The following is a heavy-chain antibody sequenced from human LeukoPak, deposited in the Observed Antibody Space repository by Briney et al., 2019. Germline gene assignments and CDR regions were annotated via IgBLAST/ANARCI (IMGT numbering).Heavy chain of an antibody. D-gene: IGHD2-2*02. CDR3: AKQIVVVPAAIPPLDY. V-gene: IGHV3-33*06. CDR1: GFTFSSYG. Sequence: GGSLRLSCAASGFTFSSYGMHWVRQAPGKGLEWVAVIWYDGSNKYYADSVKGRFTISRDNSKNTLYLQMNSLRAEDTAVYYCAKQIVVVPAAIPPLDYWGQGTLVTVSS. CDR2: IWYDGSNK. J-gene: IGHJ4*02.